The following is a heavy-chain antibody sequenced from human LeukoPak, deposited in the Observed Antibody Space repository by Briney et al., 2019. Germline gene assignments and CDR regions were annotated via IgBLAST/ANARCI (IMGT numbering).Heavy chain of an antibody. CDR1: GFTFSSYA. CDR2: ISGSGGST. CDR3: AKRYCSSTSCYSYYYYYMDV. Sequence: PGGSLRLSCAASGFTFSSYAMSWVRQAPGKGLGWVSAISGSGGSTYYADSVKGRFTISRDNSKNTLYLQMNSLRAEDTAVYYCAKRYCSSTSCYSYYYYYMDVWGKGTTVTVSS. J-gene: IGHJ6*03. V-gene: IGHV3-23*01. D-gene: IGHD2-2*01.